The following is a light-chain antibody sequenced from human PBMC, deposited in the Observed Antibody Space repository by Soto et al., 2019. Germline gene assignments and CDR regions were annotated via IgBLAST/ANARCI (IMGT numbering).Light chain of an antibody. J-gene: IGKJ3*01. CDR3: QQYYNTPFT. CDR2: WAS. Sequence: DIVMTQSPDSLAVSLGERATINCKSSQSVLYSSNNKNYLAWYQQNPGQPPKLLIYWASTRESGFPDRFSGSGSGTDFILTISSLQAEDVAVYYCQQYYNTPFTFGPGTKVDIK. V-gene: IGKV4-1*01. CDR1: QSVLYSSNNKNY.